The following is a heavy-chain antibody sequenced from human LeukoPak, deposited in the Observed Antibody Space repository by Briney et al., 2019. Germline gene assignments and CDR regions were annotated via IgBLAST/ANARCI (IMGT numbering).Heavy chain of an antibody. V-gene: IGHV4-39*01. CDR3: ASVRRGFGESSKYYAYYYMGV. CDR1: GGSISSSSYY. D-gene: IGHD3-10*01. J-gene: IGHJ6*03. CDR2: IYYSGNT. Sequence: SETLSLTCTVSGGSISSSSYYWGWIRQPPGKGLEWIGSIYYSGNTYYNPSLKSRVTISVDTSENQFSLNLSSVTAADTAVYYCASVRRGFGESSKYYAYYYMGVWGKGTTVTFSS.